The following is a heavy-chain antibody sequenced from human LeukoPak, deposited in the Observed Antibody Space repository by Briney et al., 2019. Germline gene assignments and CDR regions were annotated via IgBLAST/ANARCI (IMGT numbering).Heavy chain of an antibody. V-gene: IGHV3-23*01. CDR3: AKYPNYGSASYSDY. J-gene: IGHJ4*02. D-gene: IGHD3-10*01. CDR1: GFTFSSYA. CDR2: ISGSGDST. Sequence: GGSLRLSCAASGFTFSSYAMSWVRQAPGKGLEWVSGISGSGDSTYYADSVKGRFTISRDSSKNTLYLQMNSLRAEDTALYYCAKYPNYGSASYSDYWGQGTLVAVSS.